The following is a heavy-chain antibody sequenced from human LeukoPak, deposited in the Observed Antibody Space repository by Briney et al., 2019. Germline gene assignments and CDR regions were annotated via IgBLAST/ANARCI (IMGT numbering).Heavy chain of an antibody. CDR2: VSDSGETT. Sequence: GGSLRLSCAASGFTFSSYAMSWVRQAPGKGLEWVSAVSDSGETTYYADSVKGRFTISRDSSKNTLYLQMNSLRAEDTAVYYCAKFKAGDYVAIIDYWGQGTLVTVSS. CDR3: AKFKAGDYVAIIDY. D-gene: IGHD4-17*01. CDR1: GFTFSSYA. J-gene: IGHJ4*02. V-gene: IGHV3-23*01.